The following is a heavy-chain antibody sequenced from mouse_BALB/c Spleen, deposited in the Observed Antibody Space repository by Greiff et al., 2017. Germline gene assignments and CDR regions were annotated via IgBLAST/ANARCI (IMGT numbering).Heavy chain of an antibody. CDR3: ARDGGYYFDY. J-gene: IGHJ2*01. V-gene: IGHV7-3*02. CDR1: GFTFTDYY. Sequence: EVQLVESGGGLVQPGGSLRLSCATSGFTFTDYYMSWVRQPPGKALEWLGFIRNKANGYTTEYSASVKGRFTISRDNSQSILYLPMNTLRAEDSATYYCARDGGYYFDYWGQGTTLTVSS. D-gene: IGHD1-1*02. CDR2: IRNKANGYTT.